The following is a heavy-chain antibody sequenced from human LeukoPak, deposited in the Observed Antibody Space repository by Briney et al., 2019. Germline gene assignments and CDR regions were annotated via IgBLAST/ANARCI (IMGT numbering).Heavy chain of an antibody. Sequence: SETLSLTCTVSGYSISSGYYWSWIRQPPGKGLEWIGYIYYSGSTNYNPSLKSRVTISVDTSKNQFSLKLSSVTAADTAVYYCAREWNDPWYMDVWGKGTTVTISS. V-gene: IGHV4-61*01. CDR2: IYYSGST. CDR1: GYSISSGYY. CDR3: AREWNDPWYMDV. J-gene: IGHJ6*03. D-gene: IGHD1-1*01.